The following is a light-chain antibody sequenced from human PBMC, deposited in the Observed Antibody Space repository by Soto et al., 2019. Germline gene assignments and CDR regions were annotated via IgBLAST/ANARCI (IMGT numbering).Light chain of an antibody. Sequence: QSALTQPASVCGSPGQSIPISYTGTSSDVGSYDLVSWYQHHPGKVPKLMVYEGTKRPSGVSDRFSGSKSGNTASLTISGLQAEDEADYYCDSYAGDSLYVFGTGTKLTVL. J-gene: IGLJ1*01. CDR3: DSYAGDSLYV. CDR2: EGT. V-gene: IGLV2-23*01. CDR1: SSDVGSYDL.